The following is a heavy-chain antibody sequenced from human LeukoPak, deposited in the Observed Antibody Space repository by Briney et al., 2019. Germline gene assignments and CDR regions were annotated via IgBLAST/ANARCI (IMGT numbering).Heavy chain of an antibody. CDR3: ARHRPYDILTGYYYYYYYMDV. CDR1: GGSISSSSYY. CDR2: IYYSGST. V-gene: IGHV4-39*01. J-gene: IGHJ6*03. Sequence: PSETLSLTCTVSGGSISSSSYYWGWIRQPPGKGLEWIGSIYYSGSTYYNPSLKSRVTISVDTSKNQFSLKLISVTAADTAVYYCARHRPYDILTGYYYYYYYMDVWGKGTTVTVSS. D-gene: IGHD3-9*01.